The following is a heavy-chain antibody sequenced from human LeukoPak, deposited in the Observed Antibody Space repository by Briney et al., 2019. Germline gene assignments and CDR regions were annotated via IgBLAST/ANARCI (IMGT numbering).Heavy chain of an antibody. CDR1: GFTFSSYG. J-gene: IGHJ4*02. D-gene: IGHD2-15*01. Sequence: PGGSLRLSCAASGFTFSSYGMHWVRQAPGKGLEWVAVISYDGSNKYYADSVKGRFTISRDNAKNSLYLQMNSLRAEDTAIYYCARVVARLFYFDYWGQGTLATVSS. CDR3: ARVVARLFYFDY. CDR2: ISYDGSNK. V-gene: IGHV3-30*03.